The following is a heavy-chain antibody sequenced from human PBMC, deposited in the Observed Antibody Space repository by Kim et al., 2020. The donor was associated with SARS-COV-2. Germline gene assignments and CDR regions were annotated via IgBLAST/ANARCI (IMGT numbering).Heavy chain of an antibody. CDR2: GRP. J-gene: IGHJ4*02. Sequence: GRPQYNPSLTGRVTISLDTSKNQFSLKLSPATAADTAVYYCVGGAGWLPDYWGQGTLVTVSS. V-gene: IGHV4-59*09. CDR3: VGGAGWLPDY. D-gene: IGHD5-12*01.